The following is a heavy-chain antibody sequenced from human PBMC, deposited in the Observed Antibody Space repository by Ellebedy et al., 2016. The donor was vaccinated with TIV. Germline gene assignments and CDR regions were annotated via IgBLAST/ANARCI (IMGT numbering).Heavy chain of an antibody. J-gene: IGHJ5*02. CDR2: IYHSGST. CDR1: GGSISSGGYS. CDR3: ARGSGVGARFGWFDP. D-gene: IGHD1-26*01. Sequence: LRLXXAVSGGSISSGGYSWSWIRQPPGKGLEWIGYIYHSGSTYYNPSLKSRVTISVDRSKNQFSLKLSSVTAADTAVYYCARGSGVGARFGWFDPWGQGTLVTVSS. V-gene: IGHV4-30-2*01.